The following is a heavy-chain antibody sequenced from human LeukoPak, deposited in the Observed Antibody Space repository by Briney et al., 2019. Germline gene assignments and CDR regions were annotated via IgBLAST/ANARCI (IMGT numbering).Heavy chain of an antibody. J-gene: IGHJ4*02. Sequence: PSETLSLTCTVSGGSISSGNYYWSWIRQPPGKGLEWIGYIYYSGSTNYNPSLKSRVTISVDASKNQFSLKLSSVTAADTAVYYCARTKYAVAGTSHSRVFDYWGQGTLVTVSS. V-gene: IGHV4-61*01. CDR1: GGSISSGNYY. CDR3: ARTKYAVAGTSHSRVFDY. CDR2: IYYSGST. D-gene: IGHD6-19*01.